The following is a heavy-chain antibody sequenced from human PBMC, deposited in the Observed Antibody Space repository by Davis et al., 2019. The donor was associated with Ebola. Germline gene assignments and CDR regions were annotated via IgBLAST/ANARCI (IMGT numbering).Heavy chain of an antibody. CDR2: ISYDGSNK. CDR1: GFTFSSYA. Sequence: GESLKISCAASGFTFSSYAMHWVRQAPGKGLEWVAVISYDGSNKYYADSVKGRFTISRDNSKNTLYLQMNSLRAEDTAVYYCARGGLLEWLLLGNYWGQGTLVTVSS. D-gene: IGHD3-3*01. J-gene: IGHJ4*02. V-gene: IGHV3-30-3*01. CDR3: ARGGLLEWLLLGNY.